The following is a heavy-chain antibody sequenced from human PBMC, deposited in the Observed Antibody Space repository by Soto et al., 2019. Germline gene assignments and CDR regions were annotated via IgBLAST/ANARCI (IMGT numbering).Heavy chain of an antibody. CDR3: ARDLHQRRSHKNYYYYLVF. V-gene: IGHV3-11*01. J-gene: IGHJ6*04. CDR1: GFSFSDYS. Sequence: GGSLRLSCVASGFSFSDYSMTWMRQAPGGGLDFVAFIRNTAITDYYADSVKGRFTISRDNARNSVYLQMDSLRAEDAAVYYCARDLHQRRSHKNYYYYLVFWGKGTTVTVSS. D-gene: IGHD1-7*01. CDR2: IRNTAITD.